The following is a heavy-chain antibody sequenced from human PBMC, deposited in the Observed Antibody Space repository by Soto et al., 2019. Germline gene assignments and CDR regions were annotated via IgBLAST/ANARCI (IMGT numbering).Heavy chain of an antibody. D-gene: IGHD3-10*01. CDR1: GYTFTSYA. V-gene: IGHV1-3*01. J-gene: IGHJ6*02. CDR2: INAGNGNT. Sequence: ASVKVSCKASGYTFTSYAMHWVRQAPGQRLEWMGWINAGNGNTKYPQKFQGRVTITRDTSASTAYMELSSLRSEDTAVYYCARDYGSGSPGYSYYGMDVWG. CDR3: ARDYGSGSPGYSYYGMDV.